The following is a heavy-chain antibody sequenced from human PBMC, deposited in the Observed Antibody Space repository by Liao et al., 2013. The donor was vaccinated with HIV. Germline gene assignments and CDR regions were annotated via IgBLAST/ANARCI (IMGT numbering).Heavy chain of an antibody. CDR1: GGSISSYY. V-gene: IGHV4-59*01. D-gene: IGHD3-22*01. CDR2: IYYSGST. CDR3: ARDRGIVVHDAFDI. Sequence: QVQLQESGPGLVKPSETLSLTCTVSGGSISSYYWSWIRQPPGKGLEWIGYIYYSGSTNYNPSLKSRVTISVDTSKNQFSLKLSSVTAADTAVYYCARDRGIVVHDAFDIWGQGTMVTVSS. J-gene: IGHJ3*02.